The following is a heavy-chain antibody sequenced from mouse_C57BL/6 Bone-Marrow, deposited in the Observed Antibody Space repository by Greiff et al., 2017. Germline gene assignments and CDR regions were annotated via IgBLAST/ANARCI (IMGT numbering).Heavy chain of an antibody. J-gene: IGHJ4*01. Sequence: EVQLQESGAELVRPGASVKLSCTASGFNIKDDYMHWVKQRPEQGLEWIGWIDPENGDTEYASKFQGKATITADTSSNTAYLQLSSLTSEDTAVYYCTNGGMDYGGQGTSVTVSS. CDR1: GFNIKDDY. V-gene: IGHV14-4*01. CDR2: IDPENGDT. CDR3: TNGGMDY.